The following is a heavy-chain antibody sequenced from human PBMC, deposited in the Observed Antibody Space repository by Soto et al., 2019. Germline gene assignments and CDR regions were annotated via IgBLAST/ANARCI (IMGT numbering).Heavy chain of an antibody. CDR3: ASAGGLGAVAADY. CDR1: GGSISSGGYS. CDR2: IYHSGST. Sequence: QLQLQESGSGLVKPSQTLSLTCAVSGGSISSGGYSWSWIRQPPGKGLEWIGYIYHSGSTYYNPSLQGRVTLSVDRSKNQFSLKLSSVTAADTAVYYCASAGGLGAVAADYWGQGTLVTVSS. J-gene: IGHJ4*02. D-gene: IGHD6-19*01. V-gene: IGHV4-30-2*01.